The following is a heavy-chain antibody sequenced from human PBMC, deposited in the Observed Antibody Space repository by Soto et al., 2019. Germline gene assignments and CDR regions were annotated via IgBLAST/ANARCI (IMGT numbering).Heavy chain of an antibody. CDR3: ARVFAITGPYYYYYGMDV. D-gene: IGHD1-20*01. CDR2: IGTAGDT. J-gene: IGHJ6*02. CDR1: GFTFSSYD. V-gene: IGHV3-13*01. Sequence: PGGSLRLSCAASGFTFSSYDMHWVRQATGKGLEWVSAIGTAGDTYYPGSVKGRFTISRENAKNSLYLQMNSLRAGDTAVYYCARVFAITGPYYYYYGMDVWGQGTTVTVSS.